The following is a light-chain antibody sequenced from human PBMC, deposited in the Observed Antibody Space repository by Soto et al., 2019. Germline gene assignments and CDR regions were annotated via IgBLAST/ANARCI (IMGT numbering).Light chain of an antibody. CDR3: QQYNRNTWS. V-gene: IGKV1-5*01. CDR1: QSVNDY. J-gene: IGKJ1*01. CDR2: GAS. Sequence: DFQVTQSPSSLSASVGDRVTITCRASQSVNDYLNWYQQRPGKAPKLLIYGASNLESGVPSRFSGSGSGTEFTLTITTLQPDDFATYFCQQYNRNTWSFGPGTKVDI.